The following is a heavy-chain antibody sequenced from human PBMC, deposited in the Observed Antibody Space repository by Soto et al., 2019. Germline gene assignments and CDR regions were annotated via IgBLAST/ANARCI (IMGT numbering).Heavy chain of an antibody. J-gene: IGHJ6*02. Sequence: EVQLVESGGGLVQPGGSLRLSCAASGFTFSTYRLNWVRQAPGKGLEWVSYISSGSGTIYYADSVKGRFTISRDNAKNSLYLQMNSLRDEDTAVYYCARDYSNYPHYYYGMDVWGQGATVTVSS. CDR2: ISSGSGTI. V-gene: IGHV3-48*02. D-gene: IGHD4-4*01. CDR1: GFTFSTYR. CDR3: ARDYSNYPHYYYGMDV.